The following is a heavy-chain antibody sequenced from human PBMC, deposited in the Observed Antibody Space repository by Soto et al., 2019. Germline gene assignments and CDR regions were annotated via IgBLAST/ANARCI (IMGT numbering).Heavy chain of an antibody. CDR2: IRSEPNNYAT. J-gene: IGHJ6*02. D-gene: IGHD3-16*01. Sequence: EVQLGESGGGLVQPGGSLKLSCAASGFIFSDSAVHWVRQASGKGLEWVGRIRSEPNNYATVYAASLKGRFIIVSDDSKSMAYLEMNRLKTEDTAGYYCTNYPNLGTARRVWGQGTTVTVSS. V-gene: IGHV3-73*02. CDR1: GFIFSDSA. CDR3: TNYPNLGTARRV.